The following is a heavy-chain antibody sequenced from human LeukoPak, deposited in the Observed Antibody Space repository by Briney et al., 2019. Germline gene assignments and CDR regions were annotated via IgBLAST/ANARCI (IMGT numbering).Heavy chain of an antibody. J-gene: IGHJ6*03. CDR3: AKGARDYMDV. CDR2: IWYDGSNK. CDR1: GFTFSSYG. Sequence: PGGSLRLSCAASGFTFSSYGVHWVRQAPGKGLEWVAVIWYDGSNKYYADSVKGRFTISRDNSKNTLYLQMNSLRAEDTAVYYCAKGARDYMDVWGKGTTVTASS. V-gene: IGHV3-33*06.